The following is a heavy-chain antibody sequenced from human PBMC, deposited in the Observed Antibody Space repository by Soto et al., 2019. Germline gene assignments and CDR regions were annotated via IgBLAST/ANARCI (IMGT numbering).Heavy chain of an antibody. V-gene: IGHV4-34*01. CDR1: GGSFSGYY. CDR2: INHSGST. CDR3: ARVYGVGYCSGGSCSVMYYFDY. D-gene: IGHD2-15*01. Sequence: SETLSLTCAVYGGSFSGYYWSWIRQPPGKGLEWIGEINHSGSTNYNPSLKSRVTISVDTSKNQFSLKLNSVTAADTAVYYCARVYGVGYCSGGSCSVMYYFDYWGQGTLVTVSS. J-gene: IGHJ4*02.